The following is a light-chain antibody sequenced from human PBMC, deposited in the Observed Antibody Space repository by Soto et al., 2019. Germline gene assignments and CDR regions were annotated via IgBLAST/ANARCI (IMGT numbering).Light chain of an antibody. CDR2: KAS. Sequence: DIQMTQSPSTLSASVGDRVTITCRASQSISSWLAWYQQKPGKAPKLLIYKASSLESGVPLRFSGSGSGTELTLTISSLQPDDVATYYCQQYNSYSTFGQGTKLEIK. V-gene: IGKV1-5*03. CDR3: QQYNSYST. CDR1: QSISSW. J-gene: IGKJ2*01.